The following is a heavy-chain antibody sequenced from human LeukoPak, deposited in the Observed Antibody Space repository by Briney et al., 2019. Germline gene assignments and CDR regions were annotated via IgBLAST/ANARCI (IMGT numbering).Heavy chain of an antibody. CDR2: IRSKANSYAT. CDR1: GFTFSGSA. V-gene: IGHV3-73*01. D-gene: IGHD2-21*01. Sequence: GGSLRLSCAASGFTFSGSAMHWVRQASGKGLEWVGRIRSKANSYATAYAASVKGRFTISRDDSKNTAYLQMNSLRAEDTAVYYCAKDHGKHIVVVVGYWCQGTLVTVSS. J-gene: IGHJ4*02. CDR3: AKDHGKHIVVVVGY.